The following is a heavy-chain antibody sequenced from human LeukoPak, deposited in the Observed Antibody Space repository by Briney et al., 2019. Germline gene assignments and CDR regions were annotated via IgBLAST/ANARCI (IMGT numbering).Heavy chain of an antibody. CDR1: GGSFSGYY. J-gene: IGHJ4*02. V-gene: IGHV4-34*01. Sequence: SETLSLTCAVYGGSFSGYYWSWIRQPPGKGLEWIGEINRSGSTNYNPSLKSRVTISVDTSKNQFSLKLSSVTAADTAVYYCASEKNYLDYWGQGTLVTVSS. CDR3: ASEKNYLDY. CDR2: INRSGST.